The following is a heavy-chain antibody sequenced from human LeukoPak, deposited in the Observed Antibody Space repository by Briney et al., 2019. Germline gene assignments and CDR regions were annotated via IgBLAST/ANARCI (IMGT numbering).Heavy chain of an antibody. J-gene: IGHJ3*02. CDR3: AKEGPGAIFSDAFDI. CDR1: GFTFSSYG. CDR2: IRYDGSNK. D-gene: IGHD2-2*02. Sequence: PGGSLRLSCAASGFTFSSYGMNWVRQAPGKGLEWVAFIRYDGSNKYYADSVKGRFTISRDNSKNTLYLQMNSLRVEDTAVYYCAKEGPGAIFSDAFDIWGQGTKVTVSS. V-gene: IGHV3-30*02.